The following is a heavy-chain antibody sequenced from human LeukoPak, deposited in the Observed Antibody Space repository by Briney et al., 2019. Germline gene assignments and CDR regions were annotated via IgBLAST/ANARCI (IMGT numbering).Heavy chain of an antibody. CDR2: IKQDGSEK. CDR1: GFTFSSYW. Sequence: GGSLRLSCAASGFTFSSYWMSWVRQAPGKGLEWVANIKQDGSEKYYADSVKGRFTISRDNSKNTLYLQMNSLRAEDTAVYYCAKVSSPDDFWSGYYEYYFDYWGQGTPVTVSS. V-gene: IGHV3-7*01. CDR3: AKVSSPDDFWSGYYEYYFDY. D-gene: IGHD3-3*01. J-gene: IGHJ4*02.